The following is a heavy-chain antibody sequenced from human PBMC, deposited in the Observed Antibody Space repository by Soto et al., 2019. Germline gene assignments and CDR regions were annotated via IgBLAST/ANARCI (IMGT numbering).Heavy chain of an antibody. CDR1: GGSFSSGNYY. CDR2: IYYSGNT. Sequence: NPSETLSLTCTVSGGSFSSGNYYWSWIRQPPGKGLEWIGYIYYSGNTNCNPSLKSRVTISGDTPKNQFSLKLSSVTAADTAVYYCARSYDSSTGPLDYWGQGTLVTVSS. V-gene: IGHV4-61*01. CDR3: ARSYDSSTGPLDY. J-gene: IGHJ4*02. D-gene: IGHD3-22*01.